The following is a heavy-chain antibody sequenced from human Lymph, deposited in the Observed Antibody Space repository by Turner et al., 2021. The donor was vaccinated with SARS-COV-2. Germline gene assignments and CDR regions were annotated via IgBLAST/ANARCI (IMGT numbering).Heavy chain of an antibody. CDR1: GGTFSSHA. CDR2: IIPILGIA. V-gene: IGHV1-69*10. D-gene: IGHD1-26*01. Sequence: QVQLVQSGAEVKKPGSSVKVSCKASGGTFSSHAISWVRQAPGQGLGWRGGIIPILGIANYAQNFQGRVTFTADKSTSTAYMELSNLRSEDTAVYYWAGAGGGRYFYFDYWGQGTLVTVSS. CDR3: AGAGGGRYFYFDY. J-gene: IGHJ4*02.